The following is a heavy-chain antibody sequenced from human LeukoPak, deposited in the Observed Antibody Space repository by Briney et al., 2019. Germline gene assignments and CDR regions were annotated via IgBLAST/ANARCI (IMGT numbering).Heavy chain of an antibody. CDR2: ISGGGGTT. V-gene: IGHV3-23*01. J-gene: IGHJ4*02. D-gene: IGHD1-7*01. CDR1: GFTFSTYA. CDR3: ARAEVGTAYFDS. Sequence: GDSLRLSCVASGFTFSTYAMSWVRQAPGKGLEWVSVISGGGGTTYYADSMKGRFSISRDISKSTLNLRMDSLRAEDTAVYYCARAEVGTAYFDSWGQGILVTVTS.